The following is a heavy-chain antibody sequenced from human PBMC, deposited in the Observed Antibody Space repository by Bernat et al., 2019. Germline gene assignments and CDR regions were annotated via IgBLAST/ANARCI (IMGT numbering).Heavy chain of an antibody. Sequence: EVQLVESGGGLVQPGGSLRLSCVVSGFTVNSNSMNWVRQAPGKGLEWVLVIFSGGRTFYADSVKGRFTISRDNSKSTLYLQMNSLKAEDTALYYCVRDRGGDEYAYLESWGQGTLVTVSS. J-gene: IGHJ4*02. V-gene: IGHV3-66*01. CDR2: IFSGGRT. D-gene: IGHD3-16*01. CDR1: GFTVNSNS. CDR3: VRDRGGDEYAYLES.